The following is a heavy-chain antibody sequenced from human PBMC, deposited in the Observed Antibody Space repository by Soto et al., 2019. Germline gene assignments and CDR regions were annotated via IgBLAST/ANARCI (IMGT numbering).Heavy chain of an antibody. CDR2: ISPYNGNT. D-gene: IGHD3-3*01. CDR3: ARGYNLWTGHIDP. CDR1: GYDFTSYG. Sequence: QVRLVQSGGEVKKPGASVKVSCKASGYDFTSYGITWVRQAPGQGLEWLGWISPYNGNTRMSQKFQGRVTMTTDSSTSPAYMEASSLTADDTAVYFCARGYNLWTGHIDPWGQGTLVNVSS. V-gene: IGHV1-18*01. J-gene: IGHJ5*02.